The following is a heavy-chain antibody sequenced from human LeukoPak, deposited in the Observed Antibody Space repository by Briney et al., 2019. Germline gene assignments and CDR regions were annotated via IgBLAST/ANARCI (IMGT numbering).Heavy chain of an antibody. Sequence: PGRSLRLSCAASGFTFSSYGMHWVRQAPGKGLEWVAVISYDGSNKYYADSVKGRFTISRDNSKNTLYLQMNSLRAEDTAVYYCARDRRGSYGFYLYDYWGQGTLVTVSS. CDR1: GFTFSSYG. J-gene: IGHJ4*02. CDR3: ARDRRGSYGFYLYDY. CDR2: ISYDGSNK. V-gene: IGHV3-30*03. D-gene: IGHD1-26*01.